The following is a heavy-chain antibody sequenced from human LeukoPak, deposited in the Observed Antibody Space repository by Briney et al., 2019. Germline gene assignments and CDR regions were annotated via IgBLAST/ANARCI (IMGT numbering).Heavy chain of an antibody. Sequence: SGGSLRLSCAASGFTFSDSWMSWVRQAPGKGLEWVANMNQDGSAKGYVDSVKGRFTISRDNARNSLYLQMSSLRPEDTAAYYCATYTHWVAGDVWGQGTTVTVSS. J-gene: IGHJ6*02. D-gene: IGHD3-16*01. CDR1: GFTFSDSW. CDR3: ATYTHWVAGDV. V-gene: IGHV3-7*01. CDR2: MNQDGSAK.